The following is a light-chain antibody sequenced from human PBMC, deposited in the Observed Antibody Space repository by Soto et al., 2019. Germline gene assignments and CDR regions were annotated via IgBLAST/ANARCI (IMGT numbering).Light chain of an antibody. CDR2: KAS. J-gene: IGKJ1*01. CDR1: QTISSW. Sequence: DIQMTQSPSTLSGSVGDRVTITCRASQTISSWLAWYQQKPGKAPKLLIYKASTLTSGVPSRFSGSGSGTEFTLTISSLQPDDFATYSCQHYNSYSEAFGQGTKVELK. CDR3: QHYNSYSEA. V-gene: IGKV1-5*03.